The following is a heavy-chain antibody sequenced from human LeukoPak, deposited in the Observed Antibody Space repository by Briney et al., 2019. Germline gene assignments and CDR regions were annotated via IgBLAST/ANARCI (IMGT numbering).Heavy chain of an antibody. D-gene: IGHD3-22*01. CDR3: AKDLQPRDYYDSSGSFDY. J-gene: IGHJ4*02. V-gene: IGHV3-23*01. CDR2: ISGSGGST. Sequence: GGSLRLSCAASGFTFSSYAMSWVRQAPGKGLEWVSAISGSGGSTYYADSVKGRFTISRDNSKNTLYLQMNSLRAEDTAVYYCAKDLQPRDYYDSSGSFDYWGQGTLVTVSS. CDR1: GFTFSSYA.